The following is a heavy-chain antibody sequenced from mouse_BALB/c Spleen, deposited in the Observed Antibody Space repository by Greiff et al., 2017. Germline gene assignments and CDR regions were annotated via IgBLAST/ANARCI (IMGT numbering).Heavy chain of an antibody. Sequence: VQLQQPGAELVKPGTSVKLSCKASGYNFTSYWINWVKLRPGQGLEWIGDIYPGSGSTNYNEKFKSKATLTVDTSSSTAYMQLSSLASEDSALYYCARSGHYGSSYRFAYWGQGTLVTVSA. J-gene: IGHJ3*01. V-gene: IGHV1-55*01. CDR3: ARSGHYGSSYRFAY. CDR1: GYNFTSYW. CDR2: IYPGSGST. D-gene: IGHD1-1*01.